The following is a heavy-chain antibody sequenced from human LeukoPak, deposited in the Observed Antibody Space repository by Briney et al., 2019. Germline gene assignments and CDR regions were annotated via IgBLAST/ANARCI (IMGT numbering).Heavy chain of an antibody. J-gene: IGHJ4*02. CDR1: GGSFSGYY. D-gene: IGHD4-17*01. Sequence: SETLSLTCAVYGGSFSGYYWSWIRQPPGKGLEWIGEINHSGSTNYNPSLKSRVTISVDTSKNQFSLKVSSVTAADTAVYYCAFFSYGDYAAGFDYWGQGTLVTVSS. V-gene: IGHV4-34*01. CDR3: AFFSYGDYAAGFDY. CDR2: INHSGST.